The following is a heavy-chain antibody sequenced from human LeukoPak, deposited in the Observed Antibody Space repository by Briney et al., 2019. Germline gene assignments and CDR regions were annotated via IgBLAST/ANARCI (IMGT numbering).Heavy chain of an antibody. CDR3: AREVVVVAATRWNWFDP. CDR2: ISSSSSYI. V-gene: IGHV3-21*01. D-gene: IGHD2-15*01. Sequence: GGSLRLSCAASGFTFSSYSMNWVRQAPGKGLEWVSSISSSSSYIYYADSVKGRFTISRDNAKNSLYLQMNSLRAEDTAVYYCAREVVVVAATRWNWFDPWGQGTLVTVSS. J-gene: IGHJ5*02. CDR1: GFTFSSYS.